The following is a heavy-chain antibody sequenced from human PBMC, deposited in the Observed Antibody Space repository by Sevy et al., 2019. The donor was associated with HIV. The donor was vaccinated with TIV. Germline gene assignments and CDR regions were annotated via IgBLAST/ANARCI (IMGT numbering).Heavy chain of an antibody. CDR2: IYTSGST. D-gene: IGHD1-26*01. J-gene: IGHJ4*02. CDR3: AREAGSYRNLDY. CDR1: GGSISSYF. Sequence: SETLSLTCTVSGGSISSYFWSWIRQPAGKGLEWIGRIYTSGSTNYNPSLMSRVTMSVDTSKNQFSLRLTSVPAADTAVYYCAREAGSYRNLDYWGQGTLVTVSS. V-gene: IGHV4-4*07.